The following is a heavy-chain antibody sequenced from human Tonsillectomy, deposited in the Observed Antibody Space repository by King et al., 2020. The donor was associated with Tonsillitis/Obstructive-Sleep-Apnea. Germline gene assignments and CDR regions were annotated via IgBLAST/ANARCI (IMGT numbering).Heavy chain of an antibody. D-gene: IGHD5-12*01. CDR1: GYTFTSNA. CDR3: ARDPRYSGYAPFDY. V-gene: IGHV1-3*01. J-gene: IGHJ4*02. Sequence: QLVQSGAEVKKPGASVKVSCEASGYTFTSNAMHWVRQAPGQRLEWMGWNNDANGNTKYSQKFQGRVTITRDTSASTVHMELSSLTSEDTAVYYCARDPRYSGYAPFDYWGQGTLVTVSS. CDR2: NNDANGNT.